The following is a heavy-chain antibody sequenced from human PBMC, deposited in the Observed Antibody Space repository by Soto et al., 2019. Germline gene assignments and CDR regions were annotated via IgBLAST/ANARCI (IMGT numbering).Heavy chain of an antibody. CDR2: IDSSGSRM. CDR3: ARDSLTGDAREAFDI. Sequence: EAQLVESGGGLVQPGGTLRLSCVASGFTLSSYSVSWVRQAPGKGLEWISYIDSSGSRMYYADSVKGRFALSRDSAETSLYLQVNRLRDEDTALYFCARDSLTGDAREAFDIWGQGTMVTVSS. V-gene: IGHV3-48*02. D-gene: IGHD7-27*01. J-gene: IGHJ3*02. CDR1: GFTLSSYS.